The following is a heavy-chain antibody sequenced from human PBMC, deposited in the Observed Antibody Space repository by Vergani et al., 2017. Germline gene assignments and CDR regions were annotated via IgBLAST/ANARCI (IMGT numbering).Heavy chain of an antibody. D-gene: IGHD1-26*01. CDR2: IRSKANDYAT. CDR3: TSGGLYVGPTQRYSHY. V-gene: IGHV3-73*02. Sequence: EELLVQSGGGLVQPGGSLKLSCVASGFTFSGSAIHWVRQSSGKGLEWLGRIRSKANDYATEYSVSVRGRFTISRDDSTYTAYLQMQNLRLDDTAVYYCTSGGLYVGPTQRYSHYWGQGSLVTVSS. CDR1: GFTFSGSA. J-gene: IGHJ4*02.